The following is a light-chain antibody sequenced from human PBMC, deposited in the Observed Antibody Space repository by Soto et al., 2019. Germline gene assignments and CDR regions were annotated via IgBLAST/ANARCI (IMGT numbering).Light chain of an antibody. V-gene: IGKV1-5*01. CDR1: QSISSW. J-gene: IGKJ1*01. CDR2: DAS. CDR3: LQYESYRA. Sequence: DIQMTQSPSTLSASVGDRVTITCRASQSISSWLAWYQQKPGKAPKLLIFDASNLESGVPSRFSGSGSGTEFTLTISSLQPDDFATYYCLQYESYRAFGQGTNVEIK.